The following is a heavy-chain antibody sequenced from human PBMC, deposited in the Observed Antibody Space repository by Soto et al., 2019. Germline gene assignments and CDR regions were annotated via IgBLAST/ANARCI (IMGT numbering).Heavy chain of an antibody. V-gene: IGHV3-33*03. Sequence: GGSLRLSCAASGFTFSSYGMHWVRQAPCKGLERVAVIWYDGSNKYYADSVKGRFTISRDNAKNSLYLQMNSLRAEDTALYYCAKEQGTFGEYYFDYWGQGTLVTVSS. CDR1: GFTFSSYG. D-gene: IGHD3-10*01. CDR3: AKEQGTFGEYYFDY. CDR2: IWYDGSNK. J-gene: IGHJ4*02.